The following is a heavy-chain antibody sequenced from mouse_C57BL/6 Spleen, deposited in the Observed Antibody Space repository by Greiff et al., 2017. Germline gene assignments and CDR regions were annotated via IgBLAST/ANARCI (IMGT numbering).Heavy chain of an antibody. V-gene: IGHV7-3*01. D-gene: IGHD2-2*01. CDR2: IRNKANGYTT. Sequence: EVMLVESGGGLVQPGGSLSLSCAASGFTFTDYYMSWVRQPPGKALEWLGFIRNKANGYTTEYSASVKGRFTISRDNSQSILYLQMNALRAEDSATYYCARRGIYYGYDGAMDYWGQGTSVTVSS. J-gene: IGHJ4*01. CDR1: GFTFTDYY. CDR3: ARRGIYYGYDGAMDY.